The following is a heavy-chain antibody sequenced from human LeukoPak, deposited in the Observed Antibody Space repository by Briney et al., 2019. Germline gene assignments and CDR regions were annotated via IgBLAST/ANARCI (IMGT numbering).Heavy chain of an antibody. V-gene: IGHV1-18*01. D-gene: IGHD3-22*01. CDR3: ARDYYDSSGYDEIDY. CDR2: ISAYNGNT. CDR1: GYTFTSYG. Sequence: ASVKVSCKASGYTFTSYGISWVRQAPGQGLEWMGWISAYNGNTNYAQKLQGRVTMTRDTSISTAYMELSRLRSDDTAVYYCARDYYDSSGYDEIDYWGQGTLVTVSS. J-gene: IGHJ4*02.